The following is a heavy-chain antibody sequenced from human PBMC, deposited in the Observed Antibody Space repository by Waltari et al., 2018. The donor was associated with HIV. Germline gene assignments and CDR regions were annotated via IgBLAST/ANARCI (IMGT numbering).Heavy chain of an antibody. CDR1: GFTFSSYS. Sequence: EVQLVESGGGLVQPGGSLRLSCAASGFTFSSYSMNWVRQAPGKGLEWVSYISSSSSTIYYADSVKGRFTISRDNAKNSLYLQMNSLRAEDTAVYYCARDYRDGYNLVRLYYWGQGTLVTVSS. V-gene: IGHV3-48*01. CDR2: ISSSSSTI. J-gene: IGHJ4*02. D-gene: IGHD5-12*01. CDR3: ARDYRDGYNLVRLYY.